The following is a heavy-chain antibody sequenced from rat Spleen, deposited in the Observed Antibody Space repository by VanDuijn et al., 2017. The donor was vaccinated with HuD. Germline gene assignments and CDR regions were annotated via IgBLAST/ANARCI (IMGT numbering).Heavy chain of an antibody. D-gene: IGHD1-12*02. CDR3: ARSDGTHYYLPFAN. CDR2: VNSAGST. V-gene: IGHV3-3*01. Sequence: EVQLQESGPGLVKPSQSLSLTCSVTGHSITSGYRWNWIRKFPGNRLEWMGYVNSAGSTIYNPSLESRISITRDTSKNQFFLQVNSVSTADTGTYFCARSDGTHYYLPFANWGQGTLVTVSS. CDR1: GHSITSGYR. J-gene: IGHJ3*01.